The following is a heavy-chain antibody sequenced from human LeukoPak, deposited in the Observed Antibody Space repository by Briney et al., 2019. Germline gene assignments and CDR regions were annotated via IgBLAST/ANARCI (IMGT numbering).Heavy chain of an antibody. CDR2: ISSSGSTI. V-gene: IGHV3-11*04. D-gene: IGHD1-26*01. CDR3: ARDGVGANSFDAFDI. Sequence: PGGSLRLSCAASGFTFSDYYMSWIRQAPGTGLEWVSYISSSGSTIYYADSVKGRFTISRDNAKNSLYLQMNSLRAEDTAVYYCARDGVGANSFDAFDIWGQGTMVTVSS. CDR1: GFTFSDYY. J-gene: IGHJ3*02.